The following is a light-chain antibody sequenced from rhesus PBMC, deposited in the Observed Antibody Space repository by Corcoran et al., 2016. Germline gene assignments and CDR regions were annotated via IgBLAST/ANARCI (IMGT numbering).Light chain of an antibody. CDR2: WAS. J-gene: IGKJ4*01. V-gene: IGKV4-1*01. CDR3: QQYYSTPLT. Sequence: DIVMTQSPDSLAVSLGERVTINCKSSQSLLYSSNNKNYLAWYQQKPGQAPKLLIYWASTRESGVPNRFRGNGSGTDFTLPIRGLQAEDVAVYYCQQYYSTPLTFGVGTKVELK. CDR1: QSLLYSSNNKNY.